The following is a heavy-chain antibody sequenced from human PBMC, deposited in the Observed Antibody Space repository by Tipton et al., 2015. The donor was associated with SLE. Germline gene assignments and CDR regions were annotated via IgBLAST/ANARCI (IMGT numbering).Heavy chain of an antibody. J-gene: IGHJ6*02. V-gene: IGHV4-34*01. CDR1: GGSFSGYS. Sequence: LRLSCAVYGGSFSGYSWTWIRQMPGRGLEWIGEIDHGGSTNYNPSLKTRVTMSVDTSKKQFSLKLGSVTAADTAVYYCARGKGNSSGWGHYYFYGMDVWGQGTTVIASS. D-gene: IGHD6-19*01. CDR2: IDHGGST. CDR3: ARGKGNSSGWGHYYFYGMDV.